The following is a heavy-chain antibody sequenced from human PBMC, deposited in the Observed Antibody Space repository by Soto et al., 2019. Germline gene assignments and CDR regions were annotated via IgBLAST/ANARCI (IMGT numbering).Heavy chain of an antibody. D-gene: IGHD4-17*01. CDR3: ARGTTVETGNY. V-gene: IGHV1-69*02. J-gene: IGHJ4*02. Sequence: GASVKVSCKASGGTFSSYTISWVRQAPGQGLEWMGRIIPLLDIANYAQKFQGRVTITADKSTSTAYMELSSLRSEDTAVYYCARGTTVETGNYWGQGTLVTVSS. CDR2: IIPLLDIA. CDR1: GGTFSSYT.